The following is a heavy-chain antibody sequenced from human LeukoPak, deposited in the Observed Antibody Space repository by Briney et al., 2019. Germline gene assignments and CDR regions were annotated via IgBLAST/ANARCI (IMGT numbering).Heavy chain of an antibody. CDR2: IMPIFGTA. D-gene: IGHD6-13*01. CDR1: GYTVTSYG. J-gene: IGHJ4*02. CDR3: TTLGAAASTGGPPPKSDY. V-gene: IGHV1-69*13. Sequence: ASVKVSGKAAGYTVTSYGISWVPQAPGQGLEWRGGIMPIFGTANYAQKLQGRVTITADESTSTAYMELSSLRSEDTAVYYCTTLGAAASTGGPPPKSDYWGQGTLVTVSS.